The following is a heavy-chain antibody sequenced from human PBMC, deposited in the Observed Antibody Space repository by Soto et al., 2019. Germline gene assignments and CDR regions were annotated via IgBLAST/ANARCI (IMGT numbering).Heavy chain of an antibody. J-gene: IGHJ4*02. CDR2: ISEDGGNK. V-gene: IGHV3-30-3*01. Sequence: GSLILSCTASGLTFTSYAIHWVRQAPGKGLEWVSVISEDGGNKYFAESVRGRFLISRDNSKNTVYLQMNSLRPEDTAVYFCARRLTTTVSALGYWGQGTLVTVYS. D-gene: IGHD4-17*01. CDR1: GLTFTSYA. CDR3: ARRLTTTVSALGY.